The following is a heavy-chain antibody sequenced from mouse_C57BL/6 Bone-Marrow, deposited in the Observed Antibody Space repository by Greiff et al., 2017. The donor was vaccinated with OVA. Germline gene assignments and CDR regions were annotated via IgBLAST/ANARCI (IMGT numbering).Heavy chain of an antibody. CDR1: GFNIKNTY. V-gene: IGHV14-3*01. CDR3: ARGNFGSSFYAMDY. CDR2: IDPANDTT. J-gene: IGHJ4*01. Sequence: VHVKQSVAELVRPGASVKLSCTASGFNIKNTYMHWVKQRPEQGLEWIGRIDPANDTTKYAPKFQGKATMTADTSSNTAYLQLSSLSSEDTAVYCCARGNFGSSFYAMDYWGQGTSVTVSS. D-gene: IGHD1-1*01.